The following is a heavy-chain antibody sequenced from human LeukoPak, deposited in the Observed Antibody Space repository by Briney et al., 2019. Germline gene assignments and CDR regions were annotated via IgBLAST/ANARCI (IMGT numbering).Heavy chain of an antibody. V-gene: IGHV1-24*01. CDR2: FDPEDGET. CDR1: GYTLTELS. J-gene: IGHJ3*02. D-gene: IGHD5-24*01. Sequence: ASVKVSCKVSGYTLTELSMHWVRQAPGKGLEWMGGFDPEDGETIYAQKFQGRVTMTEDTSTSTAYMELGSLRSDDTAVYYCARRGVAGWERWGFDIWGQGTMVTVSS. CDR3: ARRGVAGWERWGFDI.